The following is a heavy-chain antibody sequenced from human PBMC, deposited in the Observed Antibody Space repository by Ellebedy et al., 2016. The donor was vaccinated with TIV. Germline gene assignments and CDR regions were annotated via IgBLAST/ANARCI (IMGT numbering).Heavy chain of an antibody. V-gene: IGHV1-69*13. Sequence: SVKVSXXASGGTFSSYAISWVRQAPGQGLEWMGGIIPIFGTANYAQKFQGRVTITADESTSTAYMELSSLRSEDTAVYYCARGSRYYYGSGSPNWFDPWGQGTLVTVSS. CDR3: ARGSRYYYGSGSPNWFDP. CDR2: IIPIFGTA. CDR1: GGTFSSYA. J-gene: IGHJ5*02. D-gene: IGHD3-10*01.